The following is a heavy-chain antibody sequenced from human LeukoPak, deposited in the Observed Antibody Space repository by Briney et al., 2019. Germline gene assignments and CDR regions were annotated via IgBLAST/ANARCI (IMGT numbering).Heavy chain of an antibody. V-gene: IGHV3-74*01. Sequence: GGSLRLSCAASGFTFGTYAMHWVRQAPGKGLVWVSRINSDGSSTSYADSVEGRFTISRDNAKNTLYLQMNSLRAEDTAVYYCARVGGSGSPKKYYYFDYWGQGTLVTVSS. CDR3: ARVGGSGSPKKYYYFDY. D-gene: IGHD3-10*01. J-gene: IGHJ4*02. CDR1: GFTFGTYA. CDR2: INSDGSST.